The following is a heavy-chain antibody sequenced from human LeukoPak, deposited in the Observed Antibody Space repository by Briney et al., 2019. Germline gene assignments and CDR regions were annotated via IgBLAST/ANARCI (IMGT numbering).Heavy chain of an antibody. CDR3: ARGPPNWGYDY. V-gene: IGHV1-8*01. D-gene: IGHD7-27*01. CDR2: MSPNSGDT. CDR1: GYTFTIYD. Sequence: ASVKVSCKASGYTFTIYDFNWVRQATGHRPVWMVWMSPNSGDTGYAQKFQDRVTMTRNTSISTAYMELSSLRSDDTAVYYCARGPPNWGYDYWGPGTLVTVSS. J-gene: IGHJ4*02.